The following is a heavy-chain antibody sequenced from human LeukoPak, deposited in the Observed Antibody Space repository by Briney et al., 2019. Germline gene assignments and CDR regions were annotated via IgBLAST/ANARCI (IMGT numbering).Heavy chain of an antibody. J-gene: IGHJ4*02. CDR3: ARGYCNSVSCSGGLSDY. CDR1: GFTFSSYD. V-gene: IGHV3-13*01. D-gene: IGHD2-2*01. CDR2: IGTAGDT. Sequence: GGSLRLPCAASGFTFSSYDMHWVRQATGKGLEWVSAIGTAGDTYYPGSVKGRFTISRENAKNSLYLQMNSLRAGDTAMYYCARGYCNSVSCSGGLSDYWGQGTLVIVSS.